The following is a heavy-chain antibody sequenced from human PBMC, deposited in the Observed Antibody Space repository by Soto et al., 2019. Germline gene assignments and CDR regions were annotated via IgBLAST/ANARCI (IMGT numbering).Heavy chain of an antibody. V-gene: IGHV4-59*01. J-gene: IGHJ4*02. Sequence: SETLSLTCTVSGGSISSYYWSWIRQPPGKGLEWIGYIYYSGSTNYNPSLKSRVTISVDTSKNQFSLKLSSVTAADTAVHYCALFNFGYYDSSGYHPFDYWGQGTLVTVSS. CDR3: ALFNFGYYDSSGYHPFDY. CDR2: IYYSGST. D-gene: IGHD3-22*01. CDR1: GGSISSYY.